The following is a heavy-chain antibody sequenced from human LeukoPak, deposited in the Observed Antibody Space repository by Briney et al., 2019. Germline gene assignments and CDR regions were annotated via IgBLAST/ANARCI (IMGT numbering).Heavy chain of an antibody. Sequence: ASVKVSCKASGGTFSSYAISWVRQAPGQGLEWMGGIIPIFGTANYAQKFQGGVTITTDESTSTAYMELSSLRSEDTAVYYCARGWIGGSYYFDYWGQGTLVTVSS. CDR1: GGTFSSYA. J-gene: IGHJ4*02. D-gene: IGHD1-26*01. CDR3: ARGWIGGSYYFDY. CDR2: IIPIFGTA. V-gene: IGHV1-69*05.